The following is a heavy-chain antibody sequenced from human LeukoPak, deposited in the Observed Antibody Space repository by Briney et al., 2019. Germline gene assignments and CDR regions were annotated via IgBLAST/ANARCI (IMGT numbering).Heavy chain of an antibody. CDR1: DGFISSYY. J-gene: IGHJ3*02. CDR3: ARGWIPAAIGAFDI. CDR2: IYTSGST. V-gene: IGHV4-4*07. D-gene: IGHD2-2*01. Sequence: SETLSLTCTVSDGFISSYYWSWIRQPAGKGLEWIGCIYTSGSTNYNPSLKGRVTMSLDTSKKQFSLKLNSVTAADTAVYYCARGWIPAAIGAFDIWGQGTMVTVSS.